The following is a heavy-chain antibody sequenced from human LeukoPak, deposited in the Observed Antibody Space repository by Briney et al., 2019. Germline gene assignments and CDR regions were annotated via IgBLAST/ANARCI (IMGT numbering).Heavy chain of an antibody. J-gene: IGHJ4*02. CDR2: ISSSGSTI. Sequence: KSGGSLRLSCAASGFTFSDYYMSWIRQAPGKGLGWVSYISSSGSTIYYADSVKGRFTISRDNAKNSLYLQMNSLRAEDTAVYYCARGEYSSSWFKMAYYFDYWGQGTLVTVSS. CDR3: ARGEYSSSWFKMAYYFDY. D-gene: IGHD6-13*01. CDR1: GFTFSDYY. V-gene: IGHV3-11*04.